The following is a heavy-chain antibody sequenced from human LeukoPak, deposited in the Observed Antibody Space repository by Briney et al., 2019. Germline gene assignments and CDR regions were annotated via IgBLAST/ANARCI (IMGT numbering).Heavy chain of an antibody. D-gene: IGHD3-9*01. Sequence: VASVKVSCKASGGTFSSYAISWVRQAPGQGLEWMGGIIPIFGTANYAQKFQGRVTITADESTSTAYMELSSLRSEDTAVYYCARGKGPYDILTGLFDYWGQGTLVTVSS. V-gene: IGHV1-69*13. J-gene: IGHJ4*02. CDR3: ARGKGPYDILTGLFDY. CDR1: GGTFSSYA. CDR2: IIPIFGTA.